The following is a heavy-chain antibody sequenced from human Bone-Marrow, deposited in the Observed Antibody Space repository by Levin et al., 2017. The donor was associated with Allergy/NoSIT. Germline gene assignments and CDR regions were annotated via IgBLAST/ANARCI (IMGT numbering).Heavy chain of an antibody. V-gene: IGHV4-31*03. CDR1: GGSISSGGYY. Sequence: SETLSLTCTVSGGSISSGGYYWSWIRQHPGKGLEWIGYIYYSGSTYYNPSLKSRVTISVDTSKNQFSLKLSSVTAADTAVYYCATKVRGRGGSTYDYWGQGTLVTVSS. CDR2: IYYSGST. CDR3: ATKVRGRGGSTYDY. J-gene: IGHJ4*02. D-gene: IGHD2-2*01.